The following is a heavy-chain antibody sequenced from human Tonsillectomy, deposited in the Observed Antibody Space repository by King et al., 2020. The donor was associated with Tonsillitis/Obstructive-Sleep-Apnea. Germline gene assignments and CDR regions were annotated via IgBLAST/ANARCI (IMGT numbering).Heavy chain of an antibody. CDR2: FKSKTDGGTT. CDR3: TTLLIADAG. Sequence: VQLVESGGGLVKPGRSLRLSCAASGFTFRNAWMNWVRQAPGKGLGWVGRFKSKTDGGTTDYAAHVKGRFTITRDDSKYTLYLQLNSLKTEDTAVYYCTTLLIADAGGGQGTLVTVSS. V-gene: IGHV3-15*07. CDR1: GFTFRNAW. D-gene: IGHD6-13*01. J-gene: IGHJ4*02.